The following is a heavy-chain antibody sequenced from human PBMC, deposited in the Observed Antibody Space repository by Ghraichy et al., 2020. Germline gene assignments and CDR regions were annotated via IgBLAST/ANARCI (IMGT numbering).Heavy chain of an antibody. Sequence: SETLSLTCSVAGGSISSEYYWNWIRQPAGKGLEWIGRIYSSGSTNYKTSLKSRVTISVDKSVSRFSLRLTSVTAADTAVYYCARDSGWGYPFDILGRGTLVTVPS. D-gene: IGHD6-19*01. V-gene: IGHV4-4*07. CDR1: GGSISSEYY. CDR2: IYSSGST. J-gene: IGHJ3*02. CDR3: ARDSGWGYPFDI.